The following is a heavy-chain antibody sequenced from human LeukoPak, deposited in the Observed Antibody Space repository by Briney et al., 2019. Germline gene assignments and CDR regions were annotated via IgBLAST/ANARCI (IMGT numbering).Heavy chain of an antibody. J-gene: IGHJ5*02. V-gene: IGHV1-2*02. Sequence: ASVKVSCKASGYTFTGYYMHWVRQAPGQGLEWMGWINPNSGGTNYAQKFQGRVTMTRDTSISTAYMELSRLRSDDTAVYYCARDPVVSVGDYDFWSGYYSNWFDPWGQGTLVTVSS. D-gene: IGHD3-3*01. CDR3: ARDPVVSVGDYDFWSGYYSNWFDP. CDR2: INPNSGGT. CDR1: GYTFTGYY.